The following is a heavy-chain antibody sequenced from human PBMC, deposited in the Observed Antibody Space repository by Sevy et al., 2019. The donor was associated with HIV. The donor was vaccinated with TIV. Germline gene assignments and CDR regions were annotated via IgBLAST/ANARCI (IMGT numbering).Heavy chain of an antibody. J-gene: IGHJ6*02. CDR1: GFTFSNYD. V-gene: IGHV3-48*01. D-gene: IGHD5-12*01. CDR2: ISSDSSRI. Sequence: GGSLRLSCAASGFTFSNYDMNWVRQAPGKGVEWVSYISSDSSRIYYADSMKGRLTISRDNPNNSLYVQMNRLRAEDTAVCYCAREGGYTDQGMDVWGQRTTVTVSS. CDR3: AREGGYTDQGMDV.